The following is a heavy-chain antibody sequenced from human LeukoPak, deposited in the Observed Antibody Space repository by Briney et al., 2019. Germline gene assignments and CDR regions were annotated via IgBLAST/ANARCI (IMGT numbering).Heavy chain of an antibody. CDR2: MNPNSGNT. CDR3: AKDRDYCGSGSSDAFDI. CDR1: GYTFTSYD. J-gene: IGHJ3*02. D-gene: IGHD3-10*01. V-gene: IGHV1-8*01. Sequence: ASVKVSCKASGYTFTSYDINWVRQATGQGLEWMGWMNPNSGNTGYAQKFQGRVTMTRNTSISTAYMELSSLRSEDTAVYYCAKDRDYCGSGSSDAFDIWGQGTMVTVSS.